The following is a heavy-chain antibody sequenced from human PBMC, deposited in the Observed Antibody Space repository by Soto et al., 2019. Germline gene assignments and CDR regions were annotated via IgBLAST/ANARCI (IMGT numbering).Heavy chain of an antibody. D-gene: IGHD3-10*01. J-gene: IGHJ4*02. V-gene: IGHV3-30*18. CDR1: GFTFSSYG. Sequence: VQLVESGGGVVQPGRSLRLSCAASGFTFSSYGMHWVRQAPGKGLEWVAAISYDESNEYYADSVKGRFTISRDDSKSTLYLQMNSLRAEDTAVYYCAKVVYYVSGSATFDYWGRGALVTGSS. CDR3: AKVVYYVSGSATFDY. CDR2: ISYDESNE.